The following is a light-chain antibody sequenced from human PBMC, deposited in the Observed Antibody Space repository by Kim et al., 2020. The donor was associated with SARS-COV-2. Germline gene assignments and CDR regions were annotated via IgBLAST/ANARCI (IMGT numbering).Light chain of an antibody. CDR1: QSVSSN. CDR3: QSYWT. J-gene: IGKJ3*01. V-gene: IGKV3-15*01. Sequence: EIVMTQSPATLSVSPGERATLSCRASQSVSSNLAWYQQKPGQAPRLLIYGASTRATGIPARFSGSGSGTEFTLTISSLQSEDFAVYYCQSYWTFGPGTKVDIK. CDR2: GAS.